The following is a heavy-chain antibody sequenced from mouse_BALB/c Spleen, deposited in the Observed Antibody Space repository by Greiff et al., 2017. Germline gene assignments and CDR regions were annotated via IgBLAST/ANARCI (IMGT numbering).Heavy chain of an antibody. Sequence: QVQLQQSGPSLVQPSQSLSITCTVSGFSLTSYGVHWVRQSPGKGLEWLGVIWRGGSTDYNAAFMSRLSITKDNSKSQVFLKMNSLQTDDTAMYYCARVGLGYYNFDYWGQGTTLTASS. CDR3: ARVGLGYYNFDY. CDR1: GFSLTSYG. V-gene: IGHV2-5-1*01. D-gene: IGHD2-3*01. CDR2: IWRGGST. J-gene: IGHJ2*01.